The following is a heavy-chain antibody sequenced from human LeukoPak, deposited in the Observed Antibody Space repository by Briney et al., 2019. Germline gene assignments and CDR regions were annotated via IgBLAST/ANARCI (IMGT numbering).Heavy chain of an antibody. CDR2: IIHNSGGT. D-gene: IGHD2-2*01. V-gene: IGHV1-2*02. CDR1: GYTFTGYY. Sequence: ASVKVSCKASGYTFTGYYMHWVRQAPGQGLEWMGWIIHNSGGTNYAQKFQGRVTMTRDTSISTAYMELSRLGSDDPAVYYCARDLGYSSTCYFWGQETLVTVSS. CDR3: ARDLGYSSTCYF. J-gene: IGHJ4*02.